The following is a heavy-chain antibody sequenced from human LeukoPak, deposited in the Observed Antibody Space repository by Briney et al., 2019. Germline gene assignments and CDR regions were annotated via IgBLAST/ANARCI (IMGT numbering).Heavy chain of an antibody. V-gene: IGHV4-34*01. J-gene: IGHJ4*02. Sequence: SETLSLTCAVYGGSFSGYYWSWIRQPPGKGLEWIGEINHSGSTNYNSSLKSRVTISVDTSKNQFSLKLSSVTAADTAVYYCASIESGYSDYWGQGTLVTVSS. CDR3: ASIESGYSDY. D-gene: IGHD3-3*01. CDR2: INHSGST. CDR1: GGSFSGYY.